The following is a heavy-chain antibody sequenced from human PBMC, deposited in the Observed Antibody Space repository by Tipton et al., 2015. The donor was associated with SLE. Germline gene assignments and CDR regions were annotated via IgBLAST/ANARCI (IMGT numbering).Heavy chain of an antibody. CDR1: GGSFSGYY. CDR2: INHSGST. CDR3: ARDGRGYSGYDGL. D-gene: IGHD5-12*01. J-gene: IGHJ2*01. Sequence: TLSLTCAVYGGSFSGYYWSWIRQPPGKGLEWIGEINHSGSTNYNPSLKSRVTISVDTSKSQFSLKLSSVTAADTAVYYCARDGRGYSGYDGLWGRGTLVTVSS. V-gene: IGHV4-34*01.